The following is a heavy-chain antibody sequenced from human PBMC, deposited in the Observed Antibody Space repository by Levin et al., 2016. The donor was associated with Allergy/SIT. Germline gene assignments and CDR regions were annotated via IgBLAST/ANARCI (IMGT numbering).Heavy chain of an antibody. Sequence: WIRQPPGKGLEWIGSIYYSGSTYYNPSLKSRVTISVDTSKNQFSLKLSSVTAADTAVYYCARHSSLDGDYAGSYAFDIWGQGTMVTVSS. J-gene: IGHJ3*02. CDR2: IYYSGST. D-gene: IGHD4-17*01. CDR3: ARHSSLDGDYAGSYAFDI. V-gene: IGHV4-39*01.